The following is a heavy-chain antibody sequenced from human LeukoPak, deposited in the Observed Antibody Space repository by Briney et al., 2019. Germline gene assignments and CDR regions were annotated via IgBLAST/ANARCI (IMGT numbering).Heavy chain of an antibody. CDR1: GYSFTDYY. V-gene: IGHV1-2*02. Sequence: ASVKVSCKASGYSFTDYYMHWVRQAPGQGLEWTGWINPNSGDTNFAQKFQGRVTMTRDTSISTVYMGLSRLRSDDTAVFYCARGYYDSSDFEYFQHWGQGTLVTVSS. CDR2: INPNSGDT. D-gene: IGHD3-22*01. J-gene: IGHJ1*01. CDR3: ARGYYDSSDFEYFQH.